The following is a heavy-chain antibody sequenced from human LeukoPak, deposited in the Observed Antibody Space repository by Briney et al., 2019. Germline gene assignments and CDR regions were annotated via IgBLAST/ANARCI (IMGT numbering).Heavy chain of an antibody. CDR2: IYHSGST. V-gene: IGHV4-4*02. Sequence: SGTLSLTCAVSGGSISSSNWWSWLRQPPGKGLEWIGEIYHSGSTNYNPSLKSRVTILVDKSKNQFSLKLTSVTAADTAVYYCARARGRWLQFNFWGQGTLATVSS. J-gene: IGHJ4*02. CDR1: GGSISSSNW. D-gene: IGHD5-24*01. CDR3: ARARGRWLQFNF.